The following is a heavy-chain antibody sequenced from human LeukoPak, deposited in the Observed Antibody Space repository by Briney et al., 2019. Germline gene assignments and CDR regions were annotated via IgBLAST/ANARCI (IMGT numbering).Heavy chain of an antibody. Sequence: GRSLRLSCAASGFTFSSYGMHWVRQAPGKGLEWVAVISYDGSNKYYADSVKGRFTISRDNSKNTLYLQMNSLRAEDTAVYYCAKEPYSSSWFYYYYYGMDVWGQGTTVTSP. J-gene: IGHJ6*02. V-gene: IGHV3-30*18. CDR3: AKEPYSSSWFYYYYYGMDV. CDR1: GFTFSSYG. CDR2: ISYDGSNK. D-gene: IGHD6-13*01.